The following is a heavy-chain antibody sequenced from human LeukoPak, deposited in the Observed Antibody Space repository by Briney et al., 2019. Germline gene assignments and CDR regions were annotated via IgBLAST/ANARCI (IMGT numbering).Heavy chain of an antibody. D-gene: IGHD6-19*01. CDR2: IYYSGST. CDR3: ATHRRDSSGWKYYFDY. CDR1: GGSISSSSYY. J-gene: IGHJ4*02. V-gene: IGHV4-39*01. Sequence: SSETLSLTCTVSGGSISSSSYYWVWIRQPPGKGLEWSGSIYYSGSTYYNPSRNGRVTISVHTSKNQSSLKLSSVTAADTAVYYCATHRRDSSGWKYYFDYWGQGTLVTVSS.